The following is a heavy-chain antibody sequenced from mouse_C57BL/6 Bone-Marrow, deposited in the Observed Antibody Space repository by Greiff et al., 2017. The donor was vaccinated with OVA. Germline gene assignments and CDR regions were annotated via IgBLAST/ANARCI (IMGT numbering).Heavy chain of an antibody. CDR1: GYTFTSYW. CDR2: IYPTDSET. V-gene: IGHV1-61*01. J-gene: IGHJ2*01. CDR3: ARRARLLYYFDY. Sequence: QVQLQQPGAELVRPGSSVKLSCKASGYTFTSYWMDWVKQRPGQGLEWIGNIYPTDSETNYTQKFKDKATLTVDKSSSTAYMQLSRLTSEDSAVYYCARRARLLYYFDYWGQGTTLTVSS. D-gene: IGHD3-1*01.